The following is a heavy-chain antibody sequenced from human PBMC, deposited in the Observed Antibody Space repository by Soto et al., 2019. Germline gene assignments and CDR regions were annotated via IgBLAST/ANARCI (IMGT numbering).Heavy chain of an antibody. CDR1: GGSISSYY. CDR2: IYYSGST. CDR3: ARAIGPTVPYYFDY. D-gene: IGHD4-17*01. J-gene: IGHJ4*02. Sequence: PSETLSLTCTVSGGSISSYYWSWIRQPPGKGLEWIGYIYYSGSTYYNPSLKSRVTISVDTSKNQFSLKLSSVTAADTAVYYCARAIGPTVPYYFDYWGQGTLVTVSS. V-gene: IGHV4-59*08.